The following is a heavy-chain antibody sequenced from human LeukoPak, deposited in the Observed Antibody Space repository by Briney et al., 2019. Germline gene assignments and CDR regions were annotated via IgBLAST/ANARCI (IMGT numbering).Heavy chain of an antibody. CDR1: GFIFSNYA. CDR2: VSGSGGST. CDR3: ARSGLSRFGF. Sequence: GGSLRLSCAASGFIFSNYAMSWVRQAPGGGLQWVSAVSGSGGSTYYADSVKGRFTISRDNSRNTLYLQMNSLRAEDTAVYYCARSGLSRFGFWGQGTLVTVSS. J-gene: IGHJ4*02. D-gene: IGHD2/OR15-2a*01. V-gene: IGHV3-23*01.